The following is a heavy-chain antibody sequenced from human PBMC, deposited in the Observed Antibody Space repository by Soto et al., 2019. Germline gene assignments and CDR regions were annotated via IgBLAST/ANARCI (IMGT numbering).Heavy chain of an antibody. D-gene: IGHD6-13*01. Sequence: SETLSLTCAVSGGSISSSNWWSWVRQPPGKGLEWIGEIYDSGSTNYNPSLKSRVTISVDKSKNQFSLKLSSVTAADTAVYYCAIIAARGNNWFDPWGQGTLVTVSS. CDR2: IYDSGST. V-gene: IGHV4-4*02. CDR3: AIIAARGNNWFDP. J-gene: IGHJ5*02. CDR1: GGSISSSNW.